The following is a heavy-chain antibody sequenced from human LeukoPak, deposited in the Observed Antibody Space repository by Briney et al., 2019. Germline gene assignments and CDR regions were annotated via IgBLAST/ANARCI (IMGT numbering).Heavy chain of an antibody. CDR2: INPSGGST. CDR3: ARTAGKAPFDI. CDR1: GYTFTSYY. J-gene: IGHJ3*02. V-gene: IGHV1-46*01. Sequence: ASVKVSCKASGYTFTSYYMHWVRQAPGQGLEWMGIINPSGGSTSYAQKFQGRVTMTRDTATSTVYMELSSLRSEDTAVYYCARTAGKAPFDIWGQGTMVTVSS. D-gene: IGHD6-13*01.